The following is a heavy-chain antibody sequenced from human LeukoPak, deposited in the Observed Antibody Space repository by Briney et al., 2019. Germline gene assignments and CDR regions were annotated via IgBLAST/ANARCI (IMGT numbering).Heavy chain of an antibody. J-gene: IGHJ4*02. CDR3: ARDLYDILTGYPRFDY. D-gene: IGHD3-9*01. CDR1: GYTFTSYG. V-gene: IGHV1-18*01. CDR2: ISAYNGNT. Sequence: ASVKVSCKASGYTFTSYGISWVRQAPGQGLEWMGWISAYNGNTNYAQKLQGRVTMTTETSTSTAYMELRSLRSDDTAVYYCARDLYDILTGYPRFDYWGQGTLVTVSS.